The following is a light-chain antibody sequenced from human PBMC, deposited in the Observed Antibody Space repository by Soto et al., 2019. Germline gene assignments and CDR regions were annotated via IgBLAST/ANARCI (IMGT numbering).Light chain of an antibody. J-gene: IGKJ4*01. Sequence: DVQMTQSPSSLSASVGDRVTISCRASQSIGTSLNWFQQKPGEAPKFLIYGASSLQSGVPSRFSGSGSGTDFTLTISSVQPEDFATYYCQQTYSVPLSFSGGTKVEIK. CDR2: GAS. CDR3: QQTYSVPLS. V-gene: IGKV1-39*01. CDR1: QSIGTS.